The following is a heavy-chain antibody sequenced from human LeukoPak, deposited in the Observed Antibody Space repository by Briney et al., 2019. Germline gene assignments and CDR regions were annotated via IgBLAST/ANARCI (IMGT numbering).Heavy chain of an antibody. CDR1: GGSISSYY. Sequence: SETLSLTCTVSGGSISSYYWSWIRQPPGKGLEWIGYIYHSGSTNYNPSLKSRVTMSIDTSKNQFSLKLNPVTAADTAVYYCATYYDISGYRFDYWGQGTLVTVSS. V-gene: IGHV4-59*12. CDR3: ATYYDISGYRFDY. J-gene: IGHJ4*02. CDR2: IYHSGST. D-gene: IGHD3-22*01.